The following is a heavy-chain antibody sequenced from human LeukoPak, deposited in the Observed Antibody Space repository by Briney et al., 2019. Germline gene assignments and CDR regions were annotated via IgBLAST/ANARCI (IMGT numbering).Heavy chain of an antibody. CDR2: INPSGGSI. V-gene: IGHV1-46*01. CDR1: GYTFTSYD. CDR3: ARGRNYYDSSRYYYEGDAFDI. J-gene: IGHJ3*02. D-gene: IGHD3-22*01. Sequence: ASVKVSCKASGYTFTSYDINWVRQAPGQGLEWMGIINPSGGSIRYAQKFQGRVTMTRDTSTSTVYMELSSLRSEDTAVYYCARGRNYYDSSRYYYEGDAFDIWGQGTMVTVSS.